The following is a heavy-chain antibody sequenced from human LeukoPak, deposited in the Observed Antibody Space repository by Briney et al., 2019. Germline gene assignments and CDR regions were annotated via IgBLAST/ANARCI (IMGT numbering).Heavy chain of an antibody. CDR2: ISYDGSNK. V-gene: IGHV3-30-3*01. Sequence: PGGSRRLSCAASGFTFSSYAMHWVRQAPGKGLEWVAVISYDGSNKYYADSVKGRFTISRDNSKNTLYLQMNSLRAEDTAVYYCARDATMYYYDSSGYGYFDYWGQGTLVTVSS. D-gene: IGHD3-22*01. CDR1: GFTFSSYA. J-gene: IGHJ4*02. CDR3: ARDATMYYYDSSGYGYFDY.